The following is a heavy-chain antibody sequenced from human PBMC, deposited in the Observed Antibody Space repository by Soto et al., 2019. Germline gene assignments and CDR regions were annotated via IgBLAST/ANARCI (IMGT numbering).Heavy chain of an antibody. Sequence: ASVKVSCKASGYTFTGYYMHWVRQAPGQGLEWMGWINPNSGGTNYAQKFQGRVTMTRDTSISTAYMELSRLRSDDTAVYYCARERYYDFWSGYYNYFDYWGQGTLVTVSS. CDR2: INPNSGGT. D-gene: IGHD3-3*01. CDR1: GYTFTGYY. V-gene: IGHV1-2*02. CDR3: ARERYYDFWSGYYNYFDY. J-gene: IGHJ4*02.